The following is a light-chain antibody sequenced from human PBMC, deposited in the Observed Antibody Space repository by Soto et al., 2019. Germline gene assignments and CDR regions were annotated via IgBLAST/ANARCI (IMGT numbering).Light chain of an antibody. CDR1: SSDVGRYNY. J-gene: IGLJ1*01. Sequence: QSALTQPASVSGSPGQSITISCTGTSSDVGRYNYVSWYQQHPDKAPKLMIYEVSNRPSGVSNRFSGSKSGNTASLTISGLQAEDEADYYCNSYTSSSTYVFGTGTKVTV. CDR2: EVS. V-gene: IGLV2-14*01. CDR3: NSYTSSSTYV.